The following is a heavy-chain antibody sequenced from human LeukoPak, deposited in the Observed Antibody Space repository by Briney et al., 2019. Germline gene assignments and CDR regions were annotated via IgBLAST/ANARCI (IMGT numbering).Heavy chain of an antibody. V-gene: IGHV3-7*01. D-gene: IGHD2-21*02. CDR1: RFTLSTYW. Sequence: GGSLRLSCAASRFTLSTYWMSWVRQAPGKGLEWVANINEDGSYKYHADSVKGRLTISRDNAKNSLYLQMNSLRAEDTAVYYCARDATRGGDNDYWGQGTRVIVSS. J-gene: IGHJ4*02. CDR3: ARDATRGGDNDY. CDR2: INEDGSYK.